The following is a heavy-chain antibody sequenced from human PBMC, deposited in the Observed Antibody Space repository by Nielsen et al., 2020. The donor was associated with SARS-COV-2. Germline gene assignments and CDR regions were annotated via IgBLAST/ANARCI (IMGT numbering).Heavy chain of an antibody. CDR2: IIPIFGIA. CDR3: ARDPGYSSSWGDY. J-gene: IGHJ4*02. D-gene: IGHD6-13*01. V-gene: IGHV1-69*01. Sequence: VRQMPGKGLEWMGGIIPIFGIANYAQKFQGRVTITADESTSTAYMELSSLRSEDTAVYYCARDPGYSSSWGDYWGQGTLVTVSS.